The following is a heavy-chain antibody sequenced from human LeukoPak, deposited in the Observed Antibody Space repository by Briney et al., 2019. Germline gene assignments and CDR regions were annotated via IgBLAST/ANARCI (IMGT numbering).Heavy chain of an antibody. D-gene: IGHD2-21*02. V-gene: IGHV3-74*01. CDR1: GFTFSSHL. J-gene: IGHJ4*02. CDR3: ARDAGRGGDSDY. Sequence: GGSLRLSCAASGFTFSSHLMHWVRQAPGKGLVWVSRISSDGTYTNYADSVRGRFTISRDNAKNTLYLQMNSLRAEDTAVYYCARDAGRGGDSDYWGQGTLVTVSS. CDR2: ISSDGTYT.